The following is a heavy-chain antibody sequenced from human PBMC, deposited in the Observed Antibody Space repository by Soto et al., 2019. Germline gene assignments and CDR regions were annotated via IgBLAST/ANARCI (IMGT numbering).Heavy chain of an antibody. V-gene: IGHV6-1*01. CDR2: TYYRSKWYN. CDR3: ARGLRRRWRDFDAFDI. Sequence: SQTLSLTCVISGDSVSSNSAAWNWIRQSPSRGLEWLGRTYYRSKWYNDYAVSVKGRITINPDTSKNQFSLQLNSVTPEDTAVYYCARGLRRRWRDFDAFDIWGQGTMVTVSS. J-gene: IGHJ3*02. CDR1: GDSVSSNSAA. D-gene: IGHD3-16*01.